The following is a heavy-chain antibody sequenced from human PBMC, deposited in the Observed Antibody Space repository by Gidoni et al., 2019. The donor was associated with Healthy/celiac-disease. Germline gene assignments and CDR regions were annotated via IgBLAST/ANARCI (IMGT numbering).Heavy chain of an antibody. CDR3: ARGGGDYYDSSGYSPDYYYGMDV. J-gene: IGHJ6*02. CDR1: GGSISSYY. V-gene: IGHV4-4*07. CDR2: IYTSGST. D-gene: IGHD3-22*01. Sequence: QVQLQESGPGLVKPSETLSLTCTVSGGSISSYYWSWIRQPAGKGLEWIGRIYTSGSTNYNPSLKSRVTMSVDTSKNQFSLKLSSVTAADTAVYYCARGGGDYYDSSGYSPDYYYGMDVWGQGTTVTVSS.